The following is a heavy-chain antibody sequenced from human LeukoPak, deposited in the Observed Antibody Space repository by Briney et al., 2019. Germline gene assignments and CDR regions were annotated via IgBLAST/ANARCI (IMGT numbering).Heavy chain of an antibody. CDR3: TTDLTTVAPLNASDI. D-gene: IGHD4-23*01. Sequence: GGSLRLSCAASGFTFSNAWMSWVRQAPGKGLEWVGRIKSKTDGGTTDYAAPVKGRFTISRDDSKNTLYLQMNSLKTEDTAVYYCTTDLTTVAPLNASDIWGQGTMVTVSS. CDR2: IKSKTDGGTT. V-gene: IGHV3-15*01. J-gene: IGHJ3*02. CDR1: GFTFSNAW.